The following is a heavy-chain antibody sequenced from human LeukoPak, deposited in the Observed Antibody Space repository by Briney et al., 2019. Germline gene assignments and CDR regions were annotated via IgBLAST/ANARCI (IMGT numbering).Heavy chain of an antibody. V-gene: IGHV1-18*01. CDR1: GYTFTTYG. CDR2: ISAYNGNT. D-gene: IGHD3-10*01. Sequence: ASVKVSCKASGYTFTTYGITWVRQAPGQGLEWMGWISAYNGNTNYAQKLQGRVSMTTDTSTSTAYVELRSLRSGDTAVYYCARVVRGDNDWFDPWGQGTLVTVSS. J-gene: IGHJ5*02. CDR3: ARVVRGDNDWFDP.